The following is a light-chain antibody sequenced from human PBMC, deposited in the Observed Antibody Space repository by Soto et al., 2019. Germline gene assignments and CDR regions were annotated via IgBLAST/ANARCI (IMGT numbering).Light chain of an antibody. CDR3: ETWDSDTRV. CDR2: LEGSGSY. Sequence: QSVLTQSSSASASLGSSVKLTCTLSSGHSGYIIAWHQQQPGKAPRYLMKLEGSGSYNKGSGVPDRFSGSSFGADRYLTISNLQFEDEADYYCETWDSDTRVFGGGTKVTFL. V-gene: IGLV4-60*02. J-gene: IGLJ2*01. CDR1: SGHSGYI.